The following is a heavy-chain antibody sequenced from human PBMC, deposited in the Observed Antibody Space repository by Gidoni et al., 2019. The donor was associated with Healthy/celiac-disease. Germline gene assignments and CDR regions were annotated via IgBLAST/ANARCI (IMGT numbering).Heavy chain of an antibody. Sequence: QLQLQESGPGLVKPSETLSLTCTVSGGSISSSSYYWGWIRQPPGKGLEWIGSIYYSGRTYYNPSLKSRVTISVDTSKNQFSLKLSSVTAADTAVYYCAVVVPTPYYYMDVWGKGTTVTVSS. J-gene: IGHJ6*03. CDR1: GGSISSSSYY. V-gene: IGHV4-39*01. CDR2: IYYSGRT. D-gene: IGHD2-2*01. CDR3: AVVVPTPYYYMDV.